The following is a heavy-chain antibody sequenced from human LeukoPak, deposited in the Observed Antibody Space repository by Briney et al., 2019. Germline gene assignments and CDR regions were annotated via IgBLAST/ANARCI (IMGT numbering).Heavy chain of an antibody. Sequence: GASVKVSCKASGYTFTGYYMHWVRQAPGQGLEWMGWINPNSGGTIYAQKFQGRVTLTRDTSISTAYVEFSRLKSDDTAIYYCARGATPRSTDWYSSGSTTPYDYWGQGSLVTVSS. CDR1: GYTFTGYY. D-gene: IGHD6-19*01. J-gene: IGHJ4*02. CDR2: INPNSGGT. V-gene: IGHV1-2*02. CDR3: ARGATPRSTDWYSSGSTTPYDY.